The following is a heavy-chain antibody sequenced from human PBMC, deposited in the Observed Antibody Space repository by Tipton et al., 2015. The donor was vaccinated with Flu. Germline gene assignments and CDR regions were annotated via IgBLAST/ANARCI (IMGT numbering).Heavy chain of an antibody. Sequence: SLRLSCGASGFIFSDYWMAWVRQAPGKGLEWVANIKQDGSERYYVDSVKGRFTISRDNAKNSLFLQMNSLRAEDTAVYYCVRKGFGDYWGQGILVTVSS. V-gene: IGHV3-7*01. D-gene: IGHD3-10*01. CDR1: GFIFSDYW. J-gene: IGHJ4*02. CDR2: IKQDGSER. CDR3: VRKGFGDY.